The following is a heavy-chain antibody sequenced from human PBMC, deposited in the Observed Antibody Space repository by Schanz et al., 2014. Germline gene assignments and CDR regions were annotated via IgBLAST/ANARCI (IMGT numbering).Heavy chain of an antibody. J-gene: IGHJ4*02. CDR1: GYTFTSYS. D-gene: IGHD3-10*01. V-gene: IGHV1-46*03. Sequence: QVHLVQSGAEVHKPGASLKISCKASGYTFTSYSMHWVRQAPGQGLEWMGIINPIGGSTTYAQKFRGAVTLTTDTSTDTAYLELTSLRSEDTAVYYCARGSPENMIRGELDYWGQGTLVTVSS. CDR3: ARGSPENMIRGELDY. CDR2: INPIGGST.